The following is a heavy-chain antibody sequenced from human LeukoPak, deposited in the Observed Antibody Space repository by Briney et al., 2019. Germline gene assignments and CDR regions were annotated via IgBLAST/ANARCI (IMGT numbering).Heavy chain of an antibody. V-gene: IGHV1-46*04. CDR2: IKPSDGST. J-gene: IGHJ4*02. D-gene: IGHD1-26*01. Sequence: AASVKVSCKASGYTFSSYYIHWVRQAPGQGLEWMGIIKPSDGSTSYGQKLQGRVTMTRDMSTSTVYMELSSLRSGDTAVYYCATGELLQMGNDYWGQGTLVTVSS. CDR1: GYTFSSYY. CDR3: ATGELLQMGNDY.